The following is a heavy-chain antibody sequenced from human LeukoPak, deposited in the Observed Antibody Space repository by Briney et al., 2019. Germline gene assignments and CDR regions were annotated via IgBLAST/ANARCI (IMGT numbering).Heavy chain of an antibody. J-gene: IGHJ4*02. CDR3: VLAGSGSYYFDY. CDR2: IYPGDSDT. Sequence: GESLKISCKGFGYRFTNYWIGWVRQMPGKGLEWMGIIYPGDSDTRYSPSFQGQVAISADKSINTAYLQWSSLKASDTAMYYCVLAGSGSYYFDYWGQGILVTVSS. V-gene: IGHV5-51*01. CDR1: GYRFTNYW. D-gene: IGHD3-10*01.